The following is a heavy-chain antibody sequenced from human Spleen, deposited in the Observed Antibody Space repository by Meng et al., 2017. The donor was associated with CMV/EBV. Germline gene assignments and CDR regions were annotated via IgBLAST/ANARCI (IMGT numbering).Heavy chain of an antibody. J-gene: IGHJ6*02. CDR3: ARSGGYNFPYYYYGMDV. Sequence: GESLKISCAASGFTFSSYEMNWVRQAPGKGLEWVSYISRSGNTIYNADSVKGRFTISRDNAKNSLYLQVNSLRAEDTAVYYCARSGGYNFPYYYYGMDVWGQGTTVTVSS. V-gene: IGHV3-48*03. CDR1: GFTFSSYE. CDR2: ISRSGNTI. D-gene: IGHD5-24*01.